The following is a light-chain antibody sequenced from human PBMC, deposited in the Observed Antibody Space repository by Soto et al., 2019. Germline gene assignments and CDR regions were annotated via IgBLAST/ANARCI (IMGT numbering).Light chain of an antibody. CDR3: QHSYSPFLT. CDR1: QSIGHF. Sequence: DIQMTQSPSSLSASVGDRVTISCRASQSIGHFLSWFQQRPGKAPKVLIYTASSLSSRVPSRFSGSGSGTDFTLTISSLQPEDFATYYCQHSYSPFLTFGGGTKVELK. CDR2: TAS. J-gene: IGKJ4*01. V-gene: IGKV1-39*01.